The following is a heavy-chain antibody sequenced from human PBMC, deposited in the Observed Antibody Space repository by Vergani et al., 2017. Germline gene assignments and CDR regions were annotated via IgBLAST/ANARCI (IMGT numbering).Heavy chain of an antibody. CDR1: GYTFTSYY. Sequence: QVQLVQSGAEVKKPGSSVKVSCKASGYTFTSYYMHWVRQAPGQGLEWMGIINPSGGSTSYAQKFQGRVTMTRDTSTSTVYMELSSLRSEDTAVYYCARVGYSYADFDYWGQGTLVTVSS. CDR2: INPSGGST. V-gene: IGHV1-46*01. D-gene: IGHD5-18*01. J-gene: IGHJ4*02. CDR3: ARVGYSYADFDY.